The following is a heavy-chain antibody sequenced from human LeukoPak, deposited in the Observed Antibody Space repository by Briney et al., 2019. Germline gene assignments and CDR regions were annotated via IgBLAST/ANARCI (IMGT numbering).Heavy chain of an antibody. Sequence: PSETLSLTCTVSGGSISIYYLSWIRQPAGKGLEWIGRIYPGGNTYKPSLKSRVTMSIDTSKNQLSLKLSSVTAADTAMYYCARDSGTTGEVKFDPWGQGTLVTVSS. D-gene: IGHD3-10*01. CDR2: IYPGGNT. CDR3: ARDSGTTGEVKFDP. J-gene: IGHJ5*02. V-gene: IGHV4-4*07. CDR1: GGSISIYY.